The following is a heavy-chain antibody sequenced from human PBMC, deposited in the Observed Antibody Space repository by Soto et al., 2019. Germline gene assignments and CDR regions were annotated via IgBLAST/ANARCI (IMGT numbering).Heavy chain of an antibody. CDR3: ARGAGVAAAGTTNWFDP. V-gene: IGHV4-30-4*01. CDR1: GGSISSGDYY. Sequence: SETLSLTCTVSGGSISSGDYYWSWVRQPPGKGLEWIGYIYYSGSTYYNPSLKSRVTISVDTSKNQFSLKLSSVTAADTAVYYCARGAGVAAAGTTNWFDPWGQGTLVTVSS. D-gene: IGHD6-13*01. J-gene: IGHJ5*02. CDR2: IYYSGST.